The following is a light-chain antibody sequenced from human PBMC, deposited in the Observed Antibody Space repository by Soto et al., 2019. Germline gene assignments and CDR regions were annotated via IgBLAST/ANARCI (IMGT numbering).Light chain of an antibody. CDR3: AQTYNSPRT. Sequence: DIQTTQSPSSLSVSVGDRLTISCRASQYINNYVNWYQQKAGKAPKSLIYTASNLETGVPSRFRGSGSGTDFTLTINSLQPEDSATYYCAQTYNSPRTFGQGTKVDIK. CDR1: QYINNY. CDR2: TAS. V-gene: IGKV1-39*01. J-gene: IGKJ1*01.